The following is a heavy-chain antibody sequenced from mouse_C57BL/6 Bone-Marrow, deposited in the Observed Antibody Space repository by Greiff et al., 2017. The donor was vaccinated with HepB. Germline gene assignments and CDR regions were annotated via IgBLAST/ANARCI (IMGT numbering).Heavy chain of an antibody. CDR3: ARLLRYRYFDV. CDR1: GYSITSGYY. J-gene: IGHJ1*03. D-gene: IGHD1-1*01. CDR2: ISYDGSN. Sequence: EVKLQESGPGLVKPSQSLSLTCSVTGYSITSGYYWNWIRQFPGNKLEWMGYISYDGSNNYNPSLTNRISITRDTSNNQFFLKLNSVTTEDTATYYCARLLRYRYFDVWGTGTTVTVAS. V-gene: IGHV3-6*01.